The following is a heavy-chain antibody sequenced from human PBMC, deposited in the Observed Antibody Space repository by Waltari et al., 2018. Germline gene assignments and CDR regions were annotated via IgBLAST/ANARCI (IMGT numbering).Heavy chain of an antibody. CDR2: IKQDGSDK. Sequence: VQLVQSGAEVKKPGSSVKVSCKASGGTFSSYAISWVRQAPGQGLEWVANIKQDGSDKYYVDSVKGRFTISRDNAKNSLYLQMNSLRVEDTAIYYCARLNWDVVKAFDYWGQGTLVTVSS. CDR1: GGTFSSYA. J-gene: IGHJ4*02. V-gene: IGHV3-7*02. D-gene: IGHD3-22*01. CDR3: ARLNWDVVKAFDY.